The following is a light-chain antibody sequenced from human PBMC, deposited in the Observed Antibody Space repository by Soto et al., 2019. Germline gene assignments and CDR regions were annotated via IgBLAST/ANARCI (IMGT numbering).Light chain of an antibody. CDR3: HQYDSFPRT. CDR1: QDISKY. V-gene: IGKV1-33*01. Sequence: DILMTQSPSSLSPSVGDRVAITCQASQDISKYLNWYQQKPGTPPKLLIYHSSNLETGVPSRFSGSGSGTHFILTISSLQPEDIAPYFCHQYDSFPRTFAQGTKLDLK. J-gene: IGKJ2*01. CDR2: HSS.